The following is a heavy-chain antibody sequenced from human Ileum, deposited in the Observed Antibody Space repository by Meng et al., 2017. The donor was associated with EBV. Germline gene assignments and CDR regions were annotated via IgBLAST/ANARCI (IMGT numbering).Heavy chain of an antibody. V-gene: IGHV3-74*01. CDR3: VRGGLGPWY. CDR2: IDTDGSPT. D-gene: IGHD3/OR15-3a*01. Sequence: LVEARAVLCQLGGILRLPCAASRFTFSNSWMHWPRRAPGKGLCWVSHIDTDGSPTNYAGSVKGRFTISRDNAKNTLSLQMNSLRVEDTAVYYCVRGGLGPWYWGQGTLVTVSS. CDR1: RFTFSNSW. J-gene: IGHJ4*02.